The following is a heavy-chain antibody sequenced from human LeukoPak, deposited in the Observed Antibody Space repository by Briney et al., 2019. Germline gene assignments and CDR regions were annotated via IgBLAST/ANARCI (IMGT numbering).Heavy chain of an antibody. CDR1: GGSISSGGYY. CDR3: ARDQGSYPYYFDY. Sequence: SQTLSLTCTVSGGSISSGGYYWSWIRQHPGKGLEWIGYIYYSGSTYYNPSLKSRVTISVDTSKNQFSLKLSSVTAADTAVYYCARDQGSYPYYFDYWGQGTLVTVSS. J-gene: IGHJ4*02. CDR2: IYYSGST. D-gene: IGHD1-26*01. V-gene: IGHV4-31*03.